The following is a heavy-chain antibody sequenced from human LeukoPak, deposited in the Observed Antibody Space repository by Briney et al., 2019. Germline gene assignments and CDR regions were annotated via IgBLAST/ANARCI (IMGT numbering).Heavy chain of an antibody. D-gene: IGHD6-19*01. CDR2: INHSGST. Sequence: SETLSLTCAVYGGSFSGYYWSWIRQPPGKGLEWIGEINHSGSTNNNPSLKSRVTISVDTSKNQFSLKLSSVTAADTAVYYCARSPRGWYQEALDYWGQGTLVTVSS. V-gene: IGHV4-34*01. CDR1: GGSFSGYY. J-gene: IGHJ4*02. CDR3: ARSPRGWYQEALDY.